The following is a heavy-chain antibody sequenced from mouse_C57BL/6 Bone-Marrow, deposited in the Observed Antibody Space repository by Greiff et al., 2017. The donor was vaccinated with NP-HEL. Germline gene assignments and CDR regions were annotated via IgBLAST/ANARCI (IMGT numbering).Heavy chain of an antibody. D-gene: IGHD2-1*01. CDR3: AEVYGTTGYFDY. CDR1: GYTFTSYG. J-gene: IGHJ2*01. CDR2: IYPRSGNT. V-gene: IGHV1-81*01. Sequence: QVQLQQSGAELARPGATVKLSCKASGYTFTSYGISWVKQRTGQGLEWIGEIYPRSGNTYYNEKFKGKATLTADKSSSTAYMELRSLTSEDSAVYFCAEVYGTTGYFDYWGQGTTLTVSS.